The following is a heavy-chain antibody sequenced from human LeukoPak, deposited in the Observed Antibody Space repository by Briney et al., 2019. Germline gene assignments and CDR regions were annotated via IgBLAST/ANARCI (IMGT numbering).Heavy chain of an antibody. CDR1: GGSISSSSYY. D-gene: IGHD3-22*01. Sequence: PSETLSLTCTVSGGSISSSSYYWGWIRQPPGKGLEWIGEINHSGSTNYNPSLKSRVTISVDTSKNQFSLKLSSVTAADTAVYYCARGVVVVTDYYYGMDVWGQGTTVTVSS. CDR2: INHSGST. J-gene: IGHJ6*02. CDR3: ARGVVVVTDYYYGMDV. V-gene: IGHV4-39*07.